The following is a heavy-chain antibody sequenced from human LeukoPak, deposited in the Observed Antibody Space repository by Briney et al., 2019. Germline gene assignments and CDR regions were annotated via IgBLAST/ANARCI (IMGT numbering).Heavy chain of an antibody. CDR1: GFTFSSYA. V-gene: IGHV3-23*01. CDR2: ISGSGGST. Sequence: GGSLRLSCAASGFTFSSYAMSWVRQAPGKGLEWVSAISGSGGSTYYADSVKGRFTISRDNSKNTLYLQMNSLRAEDTAVYYCAKAPFCSGGSCLRAYYFDYWGQGTLVAVSS. J-gene: IGHJ4*02. CDR3: AKAPFCSGGSCLRAYYFDY. D-gene: IGHD2-15*01.